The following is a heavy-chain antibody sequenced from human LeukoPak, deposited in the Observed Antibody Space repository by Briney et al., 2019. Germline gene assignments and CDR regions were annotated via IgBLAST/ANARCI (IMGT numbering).Heavy chain of an antibody. V-gene: IGHV3-23*01. CDR1: GFTFSSYA. CDR2: ISGSGGST. CDR3: ARALWFGELFGDY. Sequence: GGSLRLSCAASGFTFSSYAMSWVRQAPGKGMEWVSAISGSGGSTYYADSVKGRFTISRDNSKNTLYLQMNSLRAEDTAVYYCARALWFGELFGDYWGQGALVTVSS. J-gene: IGHJ4*02. D-gene: IGHD3-10*01.